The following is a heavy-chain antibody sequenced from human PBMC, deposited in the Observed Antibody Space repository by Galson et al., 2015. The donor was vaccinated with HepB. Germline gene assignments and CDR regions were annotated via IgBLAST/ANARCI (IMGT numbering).Heavy chain of an antibody. Sequence: SVKVSCKVSGYTLTELSMHWVRQAPGKGLEWMGGFDPEDGETIYAQKFQGRVTMTEDTSTDTAYMELSSLRSEDTAVYYCATDKPMIVVARGPGAFDIWGQGTMVTVSS. D-gene: IGHD3-22*01. CDR2: FDPEDGET. J-gene: IGHJ3*02. V-gene: IGHV1-24*01. CDR3: ATDKPMIVVARGPGAFDI. CDR1: GYTLTELS.